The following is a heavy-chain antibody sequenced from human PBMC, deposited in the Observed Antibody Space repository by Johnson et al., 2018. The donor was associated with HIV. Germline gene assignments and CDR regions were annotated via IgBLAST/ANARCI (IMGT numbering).Heavy chain of an antibody. CDR3: ARGRYYYDSSGSDAFDI. V-gene: IGHV3-30*04. Sequence: QVQLVESGGGVMQPGKSLRLSCEASGFTFRSYAMHWVRQAPGKGLEWVAVITYDGRNKYYTDSVKGRFTISRDNSKNTLYLQMNSLRAEDTALYYCARGRYYYDSSGSDAFDIWGQGTMVTVSS. CDR2: ITYDGRNK. D-gene: IGHD3-22*01. J-gene: IGHJ3*02. CDR1: GFTFRSYA.